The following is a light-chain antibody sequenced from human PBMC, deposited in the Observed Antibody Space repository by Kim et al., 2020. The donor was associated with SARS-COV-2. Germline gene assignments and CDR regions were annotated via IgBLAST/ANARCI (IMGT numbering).Light chain of an antibody. CDR2: GAS. Sequence: PGQRDTPSCSTSQTVTSSYLAWYQQKPGPAPRLLIYGASSRATGIPDRCSVSGSGTDFTLTISRLEPEDFAVYYCQQYASSPPTFGQGTKVEI. CDR3: QQYASSPPT. V-gene: IGKV3-20*01. CDR1: QTVTSSY. J-gene: IGKJ1*01.